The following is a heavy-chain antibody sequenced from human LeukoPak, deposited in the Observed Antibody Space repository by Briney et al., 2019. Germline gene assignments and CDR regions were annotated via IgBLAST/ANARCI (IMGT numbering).Heavy chain of an antibody. D-gene: IGHD2-2*01. CDR1: GFSFNNNA. V-gene: IGHV3-23*01. CDR3: ARCTASCYANALDV. J-gene: IGHJ3*01. CDR2: INGGGDAT. Sequence: GGSLRLSCAASGFSFNNNAMSWVRQAPGKRLEWVSAINGGGDATEYADSVKGRFTISRDNSKKTLYLQMNSLRPEDTAVYYCARCTASCYANALDVWGQGTLLTVSS.